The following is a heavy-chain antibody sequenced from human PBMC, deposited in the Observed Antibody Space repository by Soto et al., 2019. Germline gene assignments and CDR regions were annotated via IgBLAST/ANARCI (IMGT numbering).Heavy chain of an antibody. J-gene: IGHJ2*01. V-gene: IGHV3-23*01. CDR3: AKDRVGAPYWYFDL. CDR1: GFTFSSYA. Sequence: EVQLLESGGGLVQPGGSLRLSCAASGFTFSSYAMSWVRQAPGKGLEWVSTISGSTYYADSVKGRFTISRDNSKNTLYLQMNSLRAEDTAVYYCAKDRVGAPYWYFDLWGRGTLVTVSS. CDR2: ISGST. D-gene: IGHD1-26*01.